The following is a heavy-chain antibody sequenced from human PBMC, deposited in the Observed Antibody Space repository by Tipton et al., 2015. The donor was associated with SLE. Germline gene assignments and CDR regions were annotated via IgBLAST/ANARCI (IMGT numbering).Heavy chain of an antibody. CDR1: GFTFSSYS. CDR2: INWNGGST. D-gene: IGHD3-3*01. J-gene: IGHJ6*02. Sequence: SLRLSCAASGFTFSSYSMSWVRQAPGKGLEWVSGINWNGGSTGYADSVKGRFTISRDNAKNSLYLQMNSLKTEDTAVYYCNTDPRGLQIRRYDFWSGYSLYGMDVWGQGTTVTVSS. V-gene: IGHV3-20*04. CDR3: NTDPRGLQIRRYDFWSGYSLYGMDV.